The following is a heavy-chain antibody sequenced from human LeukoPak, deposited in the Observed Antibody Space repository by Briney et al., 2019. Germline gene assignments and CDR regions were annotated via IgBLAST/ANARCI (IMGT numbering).Heavy chain of an antibody. J-gene: IGHJ3*01. D-gene: IGHD2-21*01. V-gene: IGHV4-34*01. CDR3: ARDQGGA. CDR1: GGSFSGYY. Sequence: SETLSLTCAVYGGSFSGYYWSWIRQPPGRGLEWIGEINHSGSTNYNPSLKSRVTISVDTSKNQFSLKLSSVTAADTAVYYCARDQGGAWGQGTMVTVSS. CDR2: INHSGST.